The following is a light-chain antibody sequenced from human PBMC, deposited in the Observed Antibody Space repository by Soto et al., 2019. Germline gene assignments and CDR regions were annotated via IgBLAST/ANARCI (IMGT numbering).Light chain of an antibody. V-gene: IGKV3D-15*01. J-gene: IGKJ5*01. Sequence: EIVMTQSPATLSVSPGERATLSCRASQSVSSNFAGSQQKPGQAPRLLIYGAYTRATGIPARFSGSGSGTECTLTISSLQSEDFGVYYGQQYNNWPAITVGQGTRMAIK. CDR2: GAY. CDR3: QQYNNWPAIT. CDR1: QSVSSN.